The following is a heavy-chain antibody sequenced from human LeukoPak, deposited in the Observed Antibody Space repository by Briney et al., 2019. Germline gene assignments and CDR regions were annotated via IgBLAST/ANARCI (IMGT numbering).Heavy chain of an antibody. CDR3: ARDLIIAATAARGWFDP. D-gene: IGHD6-13*01. CDR1: GFSFDDYG. CDR2: INWNGGST. Sequence: GRSLRLSCATSGFSFDDYGMSWVRQAPGKGLEWVSGINWNGGSTGYADSVKGRFTISRDNAKNSLYLQMNSLRAEDTALYYCARDLIIAATAARGWFDPWGQGILVTVSS. J-gene: IGHJ5*02. V-gene: IGHV3-20*04.